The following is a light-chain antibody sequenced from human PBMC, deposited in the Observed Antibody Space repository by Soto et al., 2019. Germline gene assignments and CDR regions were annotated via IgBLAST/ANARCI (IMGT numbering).Light chain of an antibody. CDR3: QAYDYTLTASV. J-gene: IGLJ3*02. CDR2: GNR. CDR1: TSNLGAGYD. Sequence: QYVLTQPPSVYGAPGQRVTLSCTGNTSNLGAGYDVHWYQQIPGAAPKLVIFGNRNRPSGVPERFSGSKSGTSASLAITGLQAEDEADYYCQAYDYTLTASVFGGGTKLTVL. V-gene: IGLV1-40*01.